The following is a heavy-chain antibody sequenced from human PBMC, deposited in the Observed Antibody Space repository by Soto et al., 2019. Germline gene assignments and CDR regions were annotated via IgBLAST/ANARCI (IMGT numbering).Heavy chain of an antibody. CDR1: GYTFTSYA. CDR3: ARATKPFTNYYGSGSYPPQYYFDY. Sequence: ASVKVSCKASGYTFTSYAMHWVRQAPGQRLEWMGWINAGNGNTKYSQKFQGRVTITRDTSASTAYMELSSLRSEDTAVYYCARATKPFTNYYGSGSYPPQYYFDYWGQGTLVTVS. J-gene: IGHJ4*02. V-gene: IGHV1-3*01. CDR2: INAGNGNT. D-gene: IGHD3-10*01.